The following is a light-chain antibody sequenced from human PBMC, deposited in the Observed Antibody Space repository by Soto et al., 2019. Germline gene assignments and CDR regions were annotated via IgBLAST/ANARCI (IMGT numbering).Light chain of an antibody. V-gene: IGLV2-8*01. J-gene: IGLJ1*01. CDR3: SSYGGSTNV. CDR1: SSDVGGYKY. Sequence: QSALTQPPSASGSPGQSVAISCTGTSSDVGGYKYVSWYQQHPGKAPKLMIYEVNKRPSGVPDRFSGSKSGNTASLTVSGLQAEDDADYYCSSYGGSTNVFGTGTKLTVL. CDR2: EVN.